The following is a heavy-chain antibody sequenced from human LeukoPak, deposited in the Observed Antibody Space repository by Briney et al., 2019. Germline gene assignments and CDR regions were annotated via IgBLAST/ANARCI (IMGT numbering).Heavy chain of an antibody. J-gene: IGHJ4*02. CDR1: GFTFSSYG. CDR3: AKGLTYYYDSSGYYYLDY. D-gene: IGHD3-22*01. Sequence: GRSLRLSCAASGFTFSSYGMHWVRQAPGKGLEWVAVISYDGSNKYYADSVKGRFTISRDNSKNTLYLQMNSLRAEDTAVYYCAKGLTYYYDSSGYYYLDYWGQGTLVTVSS. V-gene: IGHV3-30*18. CDR2: ISYDGSNK.